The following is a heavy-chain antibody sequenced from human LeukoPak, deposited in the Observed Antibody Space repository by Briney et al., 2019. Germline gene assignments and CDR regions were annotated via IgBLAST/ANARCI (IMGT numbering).Heavy chain of an antibody. V-gene: IGHV4-34*01. CDR2: INHSGST. CDR3: ASSCARSEITIETDCGGRGYYFDY. D-gene: IGHD3-3*01. Sequence: SETLSLTCAVYGGSFSGYYWSWIRQPPGKGLEWIGEINHSGSTNYNPSLKSRVTISVDTSKNQFSLKLSSVTAADTAVYYCASSCARSEITIETDCGGRGYYFDYWGQGTLVTVSS. J-gene: IGHJ4*02. CDR1: GGSFSGYY.